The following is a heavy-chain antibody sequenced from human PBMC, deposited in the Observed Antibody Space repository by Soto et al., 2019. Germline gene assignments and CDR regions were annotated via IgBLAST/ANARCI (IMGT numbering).Heavy chain of an antibody. D-gene: IGHD3-22*01. J-gene: IGHJ4*02. V-gene: IGHV3-30-3*01. CDR3: ARPSCVDSSSFYY. CDR2: ISYDGSNK. Sequence: QVQLVESGGGVVQPGRSLRLSCAASEFTFSSYAMHWVRQAPGKGLEWVAVISYDGSNKYYADSVKGRFTISRDNSKNTLYLQMISLRAEDTAVYYCARPSCVDSSSFYYWGQGTLVTVSS. CDR1: EFTFSSYA.